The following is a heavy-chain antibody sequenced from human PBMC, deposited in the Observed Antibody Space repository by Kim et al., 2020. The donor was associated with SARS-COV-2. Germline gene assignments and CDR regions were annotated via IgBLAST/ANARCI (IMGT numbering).Heavy chain of an antibody. CDR1: GVSISSSSYY. CDR3: ARKWQGWLHTSVDYLD. D-gene: IGHD5-12*01. CDR2: IDYSGST. V-gene: IGHV4-39*01. J-gene: IGHJ4*01. Sequence: SETLSLTCTVSGVSISSSSYYWGWIRQPPGKGLEWIGRIDYSGSTYYNPSLKSRVTISVDTSKNQFSLKLSSVTAADTALYYCARKWQGWLHTSVDYLD.